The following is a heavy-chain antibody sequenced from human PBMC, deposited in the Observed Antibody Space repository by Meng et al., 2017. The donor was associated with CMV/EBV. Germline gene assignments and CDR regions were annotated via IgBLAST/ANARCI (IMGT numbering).Heavy chain of an antibody. V-gene: IGHV1-46*01. CDR3: ARDGPLGRAVGHFDY. J-gene: IGHJ4*02. CDR2: INPSGGST. D-gene: IGHD1-14*01. CDR1: GYTFTSYY. Sequence: QVQLVQSGAELKKPXXSVKVXCKASGYTFTSYYMHWVRQAPGQGLEWMGIINPSGGSTSYAQKFQGRVTMTRDTSTSTVYMELSSLRSEDTAVYYCARDGPLGRAVGHFDYWGQGTLGTVAS.